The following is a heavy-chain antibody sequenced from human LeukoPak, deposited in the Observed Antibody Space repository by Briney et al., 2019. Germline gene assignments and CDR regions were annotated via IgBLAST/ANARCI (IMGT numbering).Heavy chain of an antibody. Sequence: ASVKVSCKASRYTFTSYDINWVRQATGQGLEWMGWMNPNSGNTGYAQKFQGRVTMTRNTPISTAYMELSSLRSEDTAVYYCARGRRGLRFLEWLFSYWGQATLVTVSS. CDR3: ARGRRGLRFLEWLFSY. CDR1: RYTFTSYD. V-gene: IGHV1-8*01. D-gene: IGHD3-3*01. J-gene: IGHJ4*02. CDR2: MNPNSGNT.